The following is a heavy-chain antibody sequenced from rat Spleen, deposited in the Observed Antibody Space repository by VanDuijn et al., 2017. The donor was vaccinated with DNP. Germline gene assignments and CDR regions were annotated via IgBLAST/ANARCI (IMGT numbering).Heavy chain of an antibody. J-gene: IGHJ2*01. D-gene: IGHD1-1*01. CDR1: GFTFSNYD. Sequence: EVQLVESGGGLVQPGRSLKLSCAASGFTFSNYDMAWVRQAPTKGLEWVASISTSGGSTYYRDSVKGRFTVSRDNAKSTLYLQMDSLRSEDTATYYCARHWLQWWPFDYWGQGVMVTVSS. CDR2: ISTSGGST. V-gene: IGHV5-25*01. CDR3: ARHWLQWWPFDY.